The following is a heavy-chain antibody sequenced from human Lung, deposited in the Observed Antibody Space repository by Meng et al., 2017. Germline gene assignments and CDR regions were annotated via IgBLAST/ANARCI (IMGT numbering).Heavy chain of an antibody. J-gene: IGHJ4*02. CDR2: ISSSSA. Sequence: EVQLVESGGGLVKPGVSLRLFCAASGFTFGSYRMNWVRQAPVKGLEWVSYISSSSAYADSVKGRFTISRDNAKNSLYLQMNSLRAEDTAVYYCARGRVVVAATPSDYWGQGTLVTVSS. V-gene: IGHV3-21*01. D-gene: IGHD2-15*01. CDR3: ARGRVVVAATPSDY. CDR1: GFTFGSYR.